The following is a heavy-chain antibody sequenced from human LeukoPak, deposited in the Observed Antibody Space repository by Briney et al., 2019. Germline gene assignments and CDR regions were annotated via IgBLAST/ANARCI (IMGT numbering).Heavy chain of an antibody. CDR1: GGSISSYY. Sequence: SETLSLTCIVSGGSISSYYWSWIRQPPGKGLEWIGYIYYSGSTNYNPSLKSRVTISVDASKNQFSLKLSSVTAADTAVYHCARGSESDSDNWFDPWGQGTLVTVSS. CDR2: IYYSGST. J-gene: IGHJ5*02. CDR3: ARGSESDSDNWFDP. V-gene: IGHV4-59*01. D-gene: IGHD2-21*01.